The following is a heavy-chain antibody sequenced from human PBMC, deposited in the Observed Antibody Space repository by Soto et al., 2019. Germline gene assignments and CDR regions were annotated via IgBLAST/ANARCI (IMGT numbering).Heavy chain of an antibody. V-gene: IGHV1-69*12. Sequence: QVQLVQSGAEVKKPGSSVKVSCKASGGTFSSYAISWVRQAAGQGLEWMGGIIPIFGTANYAQKIQGRVTITADEFTSRAYMELSSLRSEHTAVYYCARAPGYYGTRGMGGWFDPWGQGTLVTVSS. CDR3: ARAPGYYGTRGMGGWFDP. D-gene: IGHD3-10*01. J-gene: IGHJ5*02. CDR1: GGTFSSYA. CDR2: IIPIFGTA.